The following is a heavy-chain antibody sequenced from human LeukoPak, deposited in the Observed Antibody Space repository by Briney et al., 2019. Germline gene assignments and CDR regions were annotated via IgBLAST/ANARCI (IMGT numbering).Heavy chain of an antibody. V-gene: IGHV3-49*03. D-gene: IGHD3-9*01. CDR3: TRGYDVLTGLSYFDY. Sequence: GGSLRLSCTPSGFTFGDYAMSWFRQAPGKGREWVGFIRSKPYGGTTESPASVKGRFTISRDDSKTIAYLQMNSLKTEDTAVYYCTRGYDVLTGLSYFDYWGQGALVTVSS. CDR1: GFTFGDYA. J-gene: IGHJ4*02. CDR2: IRSKPYGGTT.